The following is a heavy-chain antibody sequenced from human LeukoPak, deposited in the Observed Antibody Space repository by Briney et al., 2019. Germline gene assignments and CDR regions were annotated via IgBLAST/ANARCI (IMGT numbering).Heavy chain of an antibody. CDR3: ARHPPRYYDSSGYTI. Sequence: PGGSLRLSCAASGFTFSSYWMSWVRQAPGKGLEWVANIKQDGSEKYYVDSVKGRFTISRDNAKNSLYLQMNSLRAEDTAVYYCARHPPRYYDSSGYTIWGQGTMVTVSS. J-gene: IGHJ3*02. D-gene: IGHD3-22*01. CDR2: IKQDGSEK. CDR1: GFTFSSYW. V-gene: IGHV3-7*01.